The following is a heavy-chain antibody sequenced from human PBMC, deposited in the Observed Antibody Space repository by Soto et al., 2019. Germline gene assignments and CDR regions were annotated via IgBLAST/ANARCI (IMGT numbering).Heavy chain of an antibody. Sequence: WETLSLTCTVSGGSMSSYYWSWIRQPPGKGLEWIGYIYYSGSTNYNHSLKSRVTISVDTSKNQFSLKLSSVTAADTAVYYCARAPIASTAAPNWFDPWGQGTLVTVSS. CDR1: GGSMSSYY. CDR3: ARAPIASTAAPNWFDP. D-gene: IGHD6-13*01. V-gene: IGHV4-59*01. CDR2: IYYSGST. J-gene: IGHJ5*02.